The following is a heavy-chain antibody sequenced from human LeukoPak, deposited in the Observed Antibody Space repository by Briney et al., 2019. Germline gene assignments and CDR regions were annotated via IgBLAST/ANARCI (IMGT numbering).Heavy chain of an antibody. CDR1: GYTFTGYY. Sequence: ASVKVSCKASGYTFTGYYMHWVRQAPGQGLEWMGRINPNSGGTNYAQKFQGRVTMSRDTSISTAYMELSRLRSDDTAVYYCARGRGDIEVVPAAVLIDYWGQGTLVTVSS. J-gene: IGHJ4*02. D-gene: IGHD2-2*01. V-gene: IGHV1-2*06. CDR3: ARGRGDIEVVPAAVLIDY. CDR2: INPNSGGT.